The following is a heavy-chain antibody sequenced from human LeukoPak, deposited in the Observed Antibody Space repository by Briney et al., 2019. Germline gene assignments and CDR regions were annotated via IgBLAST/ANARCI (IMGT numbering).Heavy chain of an antibody. D-gene: IGHD6-19*01. CDR2: IYTIGST. J-gene: IGHJ4*02. Sequence: SETLSLTCTVSGGSISSYYWSWIRQPAGKGLEWIGRIYTIGSTNYNPSLKSRVTMSVDTSKNQSSLKLGSVTAADTAVYYCARGGSGWYGNYFDYWGQGTLVTVSS. CDR3: ARGGSGWYGNYFDY. CDR1: GGSISSYY. V-gene: IGHV4-4*07.